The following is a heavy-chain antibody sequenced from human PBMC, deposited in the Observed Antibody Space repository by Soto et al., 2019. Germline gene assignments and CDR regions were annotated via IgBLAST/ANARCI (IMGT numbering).Heavy chain of an antibody. V-gene: IGHV3-23*02. J-gene: IGHJ4*02. Sequence: GWSLRLSCASSVFTFISYAMSWVRQAPGKGLAWVSSIIGSGGSTYYEDSVKGRITISRDNSNNTLYLQMNSLRAQVTAVYYCTKPPTPPVDYWGQGTLVTVSS. CDR1: VFTFISYA. CDR3: TKPPTPPVDY. D-gene: IGHD1-1*01. CDR2: IIGSGGST.